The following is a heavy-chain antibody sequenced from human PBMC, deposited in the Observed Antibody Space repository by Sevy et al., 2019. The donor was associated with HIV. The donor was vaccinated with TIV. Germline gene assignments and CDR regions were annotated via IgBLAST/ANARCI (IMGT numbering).Heavy chain of an antibody. Sequence: GGSLRLSCAASGFTFDDYGMSWVRQAPGKGLEWVSGINWNGGSTGYADSVKGRITISRDNAKNSLFLQMNSLGAEDTALYCCARGGGSPWRWFDPWGQGTLVTVSS. CDR1: GFTFDDYG. CDR3: ARGGGSPWRWFDP. CDR2: INWNGGST. V-gene: IGHV3-20*04. J-gene: IGHJ5*02. D-gene: IGHD1-1*01.